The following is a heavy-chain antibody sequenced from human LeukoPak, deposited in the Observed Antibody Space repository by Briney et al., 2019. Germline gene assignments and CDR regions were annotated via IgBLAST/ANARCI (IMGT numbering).Heavy chain of an antibody. J-gene: IGHJ4*02. CDR2: ISSSGSTI. Sequence: GGSLRLSCAASGFTFSSYEMNWVRQAPGKGLEWVSYISSSGSTIYYADSVKGRFTISRDNAKNSLYLQMNSLRAEDTAVYYCARASWNDSRGYDYWGQGTLVTVSS. CDR3: ARASWNDSRGYDY. D-gene: IGHD3-22*01. CDR1: GFTFSSYE. V-gene: IGHV3-48*03.